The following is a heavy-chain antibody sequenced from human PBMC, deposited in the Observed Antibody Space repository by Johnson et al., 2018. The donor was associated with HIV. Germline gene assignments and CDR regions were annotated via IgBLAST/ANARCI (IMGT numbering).Heavy chain of an antibody. CDR2: ISGSGGST. Sequence: EVQLMESGGGLVQPGGSLRLSCAASGFTFSSYAMSWVRQAPGKGLEWVSAISGSGGSTYYADSVKGRFTISRDNSKNTLYLQMNSLRAEETAVDYCAKDRDTGWKNDAFDMWCLGTMVTVSS. D-gene: IGHD6-19*01. CDR3: AKDRDTGWKNDAFDM. CDR1: GFTFSSYA. J-gene: IGHJ3*02. V-gene: IGHV3-23*01.